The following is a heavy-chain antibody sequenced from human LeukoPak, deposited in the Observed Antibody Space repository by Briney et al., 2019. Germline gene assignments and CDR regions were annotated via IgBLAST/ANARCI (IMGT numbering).Heavy chain of an antibody. CDR1: GGSFSGYY. D-gene: IGHD3-22*01. V-gene: IGHV4-34*01. CDR2: INHSGST. J-gene: IGHJ6*03. CDR3: ARGRHDITMIVVVMTSVSYYLDV. Sequence: SETLSLTCAVYGGSFSGYYWSWIRQPPGKGLEWIGEINHSGSTNYNPSLKSRLTISVDTSKRQFSLKLRSVTAAHTAVYYCARGRHDITMIVVVMTSVSYYLDVWGKGTTVTVS.